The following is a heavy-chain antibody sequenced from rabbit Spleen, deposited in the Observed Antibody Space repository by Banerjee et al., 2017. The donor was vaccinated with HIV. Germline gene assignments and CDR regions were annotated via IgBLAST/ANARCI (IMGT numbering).Heavy chain of an antibody. Sequence: QEQLVESGGGLVKPGASLTLTCTVSGFSFSNSYWICWVRQAPGKGLEWIACINGGSSGATYYASWAKGRFTISKTSSTTVTLQITSLTAADTATYFCARRYVFDLWGQGTLVTVS. J-gene: IGHJ4*01. CDR3: ARRYVFDL. CDR1: GFSFSNSYW. V-gene: IGHV1S45*01. CDR2: INGGSSGAT.